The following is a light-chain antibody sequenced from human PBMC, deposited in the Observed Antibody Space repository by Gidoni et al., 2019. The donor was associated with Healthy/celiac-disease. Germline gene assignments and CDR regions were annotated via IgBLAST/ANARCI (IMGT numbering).Light chain of an antibody. J-gene: IGKJ1*01. V-gene: IGKV1-5*03. CDR1: QSISSW. Sequence: DIQMTQSPSTLSASVGDIVTITCRASQSISSWLAWYQQKPGKAPKLLIYKASSLESGVPSRFSGSGSWTEFTLTISSLQPDDFATYYCQQYNSYPWTFGQXTKVEIK. CDR2: KAS. CDR3: QQYNSYPWT.